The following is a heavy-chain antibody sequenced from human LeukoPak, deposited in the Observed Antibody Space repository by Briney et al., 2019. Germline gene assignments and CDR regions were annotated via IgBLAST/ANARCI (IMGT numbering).Heavy chain of an antibody. CDR3: ATDNWNYVRSYYMDV. J-gene: IGHJ6*03. CDR2: ISFDGREK. Sequence: HPGGSLRLSCAASGFTFSSYALHWVRQAPGKGLEWVAVISFDGREKSYADSVKGRFTISRDNSKNTLYVQMNSLRAEDTAVYYCATDNWNYVRSYYMDVWGEGTTVIVSS. V-gene: IGHV3-30*01. CDR1: GFTFSSYA. D-gene: IGHD1-7*01.